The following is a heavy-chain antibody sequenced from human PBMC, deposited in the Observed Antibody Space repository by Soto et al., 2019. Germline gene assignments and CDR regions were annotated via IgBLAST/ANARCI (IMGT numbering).Heavy chain of an antibody. CDR2: ISAYNGNT. V-gene: IGHV1-18*01. CDR3: ARDCSGGSCSEAGYYYGMDV. J-gene: IGHJ6*02. D-gene: IGHD2-15*01. Sequence: ASVKVSCKASGYTFTSYGISWVRQAPGQGLEWMGWISAYNGNTNYAQKLQGRVTMTTDTSTSTAYMELRSLRSDDTAVYYCARDCSGGSCSEAGYYYGMDVWGQGTTVTVSS. CDR1: GYTFTSYG.